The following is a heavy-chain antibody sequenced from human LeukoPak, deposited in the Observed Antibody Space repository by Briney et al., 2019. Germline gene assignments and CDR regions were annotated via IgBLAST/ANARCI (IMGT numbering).Heavy chain of an antibody. D-gene: IGHD4-11*01. CDR1: GGSINSGDYY. V-gene: IGHV4-39*07. Sequence: PSETLSLTCTVSGGSINSGDYYWVWIRQPPGKGLEWIGSIYYSGSTSYNPSLKSRVTISVDTSKNQFSLKLSSVTAADTAVYYCARAYGNGGYFDYWGQGTLVTVSS. CDR2: IYYSGST. CDR3: ARAYGNGGYFDY. J-gene: IGHJ4*02.